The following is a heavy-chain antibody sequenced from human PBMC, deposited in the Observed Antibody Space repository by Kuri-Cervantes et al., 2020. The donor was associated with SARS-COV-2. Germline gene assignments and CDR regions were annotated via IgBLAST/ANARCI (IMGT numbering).Heavy chain of an antibody. V-gene: IGHV2-70*04. Sequence: SGPTLVKPTQTLTLSCTFAGFPLSTSGLRVSWSRQPPGKALVWLACIDWDDDRFYITSLKTRLTISKETYKNHVVLTMTNMDPADTPTYYCARGSGITFDAFDIWGQGTMVTVSS. CDR2: IDWDDDR. CDR1: GFPLSTSGLR. J-gene: IGHJ3*02. CDR3: ARGSGITFDAFDI. D-gene: IGHD3-3*01.